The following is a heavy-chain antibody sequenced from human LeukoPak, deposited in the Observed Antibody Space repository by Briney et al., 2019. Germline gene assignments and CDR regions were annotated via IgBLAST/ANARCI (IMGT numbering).Heavy chain of an antibody. Sequence: GGSLRLSCAASGFTFSDYYMSWIRQAPVKGLEWVSYISSSGSTIYYADSVKGRFTISRDNAKNSLYLQMNSLRAEDTAVYYCASEPIQLGSIDYWGQGTLVTVSS. J-gene: IGHJ4*02. CDR1: GFTFSDYY. D-gene: IGHD5-18*01. CDR3: ASEPIQLGSIDY. CDR2: ISSSGSTI. V-gene: IGHV3-11*01.